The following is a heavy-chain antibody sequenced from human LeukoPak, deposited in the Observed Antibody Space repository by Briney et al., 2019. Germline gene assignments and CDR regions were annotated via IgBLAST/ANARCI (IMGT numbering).Heavy chain of an antibody. Sequence: GGSLRLSCAASGFTFSSYSMNWVRQAPGKGLEWVSSIGSSSSYIYYADSVKGRFTIPRDNAKNSLYLQMNSLRAEDTAVYYCARDTHAQGLDSGYDYLDAFDIWGQGTMVTVSS. CDR2: IGSSSSYI. V-gene: IGHV3-21*01. J-gene: IGHJ3*02. D-gene: IGHD5-12*01. CDR3: ARDTHAQGLDSGYDYLDAFDI. CDR1: GFTFSSYS.